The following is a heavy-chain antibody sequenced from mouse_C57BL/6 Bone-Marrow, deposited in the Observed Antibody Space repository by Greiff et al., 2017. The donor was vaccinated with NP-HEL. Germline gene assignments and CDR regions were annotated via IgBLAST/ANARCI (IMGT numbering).Heavy chain of an antibody. CDR2: IWTGGGT. Sequence: VQLQQSGPGLVAPSQSLSITCTVSGFSLTSYAISWVRQPPGKGLEWLGVIWTGGGTNYNSALKSRLSISKDNSKSQVFLKMNSLQTDDTARYYCARTPFYYGSTYVGAMDYWGQGTSVTVSS. V-gene: IGHV2-9-1*01. J-gene: IGHJ4*01. CDR3: ARTPFYYGSTYVGAMDY. D-gene: IGHD1-1*01. CDR1: GFSLTSYA.